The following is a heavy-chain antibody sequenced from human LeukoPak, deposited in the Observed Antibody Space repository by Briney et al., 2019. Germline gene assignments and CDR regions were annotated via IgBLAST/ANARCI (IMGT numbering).Heavy chain of an antibody. CDR1: GYTFTSYG. J-gene: IGHJ3*02. Sequence: ASVKVSCKASGYTFTSYGISWVPQAPGQGLEWMGWISAYNGNTNYAQKLQGRVTMTTDTSTSTAYMELRSLRSDDTAVCYCARGGYCSSTSCYNAFDIWGQGTMVTVSS. CDR3: ARGGYCSSTSCYNAFDI. V-gene: IGHV1-18*01. CDR2: ISAYNGNT. D-gene: IGHD2-2*02.